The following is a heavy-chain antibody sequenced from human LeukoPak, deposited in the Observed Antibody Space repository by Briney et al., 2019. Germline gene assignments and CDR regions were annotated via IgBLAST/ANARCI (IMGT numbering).Heavy chain of an antibody. V-gene: IGHV3-72*01. D-gene: IGHD1-26*01. CDR1: GFTFSDHY. J-gene: IGHJ3*02. Sequence: GGSLRLSCAASGFTFSDHYMDWVRQAPGKGLEWVGRIRSEASSYTTEYAASVKGRFTISRDDSKNSLYLQMNNLKTEDTAVYYCARGQRKWGSTNDAFDIWGQGTMVTVSS. CDR3: ARGQRKWGSTNDAFDI. CDR2: IRSEASSYTT.